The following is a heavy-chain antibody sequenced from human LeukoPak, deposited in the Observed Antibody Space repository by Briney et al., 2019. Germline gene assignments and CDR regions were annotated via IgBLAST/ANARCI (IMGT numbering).Heavy chain of an antibody. CDR2: IIPIFGTA. J-gene: IGHJ6*02. V-gene: IGHV1-69*01. CDR1: GGTFSSYA. D-gene: IGHD6-19*01. Sequence: SVKVSCKASGGTFSSYAISWVRQAPGQGLEWMGGIIPIFGTANYAQKFQGRVTITADESTSTAYMELSSLRSEDTAVYYCASRSYSSGLDYYYYGMDVWGQGTTVTVSS. CDR3: ASRSYSSGLDYYYYGMDV.